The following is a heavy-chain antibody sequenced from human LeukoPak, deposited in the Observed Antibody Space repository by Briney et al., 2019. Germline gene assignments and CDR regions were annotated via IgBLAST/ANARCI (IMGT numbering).Heavy chain of an antibody. CDR2: ISYDGSNK. J-gene: IGHJ5*02. CDR3: ARGGDIVVVPAALIGWFDP. Sequence: GRSLRLSCAASGFTFSSYAMHWVRQAPGKGLEWVAVISYDGSNKYYADSVKGRFTISRDNSKNTLYLQMNSLRAEDTVVYYCARGGDIVVVPAALIGWFDPWGQRTLVTVSS. D-gene: IGHD2-2*01. V-gene: IGHV3-30*04. CDR1: GFTFSSYA.